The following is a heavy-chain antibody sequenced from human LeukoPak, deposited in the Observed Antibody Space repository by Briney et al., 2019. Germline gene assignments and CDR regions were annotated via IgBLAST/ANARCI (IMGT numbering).Heavy chain of an antibody. Sequence: GGPLRLSRAASGFTVSSNYISWVRQAPGKGLEWVSVIYSGGSTYYADSVKGRFTISRDNSKNTLYLQMNSLRVEDTAVYYCARGVVVTLGTYYFDYWGQGTLVTVSS. CDR1: GFTVSSNY. V-gene: IGHV3-53*01. D-gene: IGHD2-21*02. J-gene: IGHJ4*02. CDR2: IYSGGST. CDR3: ARGVVVTLGTYYFDY.